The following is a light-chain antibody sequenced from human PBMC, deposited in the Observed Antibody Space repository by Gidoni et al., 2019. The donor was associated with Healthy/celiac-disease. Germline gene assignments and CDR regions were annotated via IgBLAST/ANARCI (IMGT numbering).Light chain of an antibody. CDR2: AAS. J-gene: IGKJ5*01. V-gene: IGKV3-20*01. CDR1: QSVSSSY. Sequence: EIVLTQSPGTLSLSPGERATLSCSASQSVSSSYLAWYQQQPGQAPRLLIYAASSRATGVPDRCSGSGSWTDVTRIISSLQAEDFVVYYCQQYGSSPPMTFGQGTRLEIK. CDR3: QQYGSSPPMT.